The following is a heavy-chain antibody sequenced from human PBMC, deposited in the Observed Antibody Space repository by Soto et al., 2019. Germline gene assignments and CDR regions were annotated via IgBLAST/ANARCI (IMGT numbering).Heavy chain of an antibody. CDR1: GFTFGDYA. CDR3: TRASSLDFDF. CDR2: IRRNAYGGTT. J-gene: IGHJ4*02. Sequence: GWSLRLSCTTSGFTFGDYALSWVRQAPGKGLEWVGFIRRNAYGGTTDYAASVKGRFTISRDDSKSIAYLQMDSLRTEDTALYYCTRASSLDFDFWGQGTLVTVSS. V-gene: IGHV3-49*04. D-gene: IGHD3-16*01.